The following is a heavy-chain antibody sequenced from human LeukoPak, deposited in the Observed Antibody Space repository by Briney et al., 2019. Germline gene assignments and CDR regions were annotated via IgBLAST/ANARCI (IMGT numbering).Heavy chain of an antibody. Sequence: ASVKVSCKASGYTFTSYDINWVRQATGQGLEWMGWMNPNSGNTGYAQKFQGGVTMTRNTSINTAYMELSSLRSEDTAVYYCARISSIVAATRHVVRGLDYWGQGTLVTVSS. V-gene: IGHV1-8*01. CDR2: MNPNSGNT. CDR1: GYTFTSYD. J-gene: IGHJ4*02. D-gene: IGHD2-15*01. CDR3: ARISSIVAATRHVVRGLDY.